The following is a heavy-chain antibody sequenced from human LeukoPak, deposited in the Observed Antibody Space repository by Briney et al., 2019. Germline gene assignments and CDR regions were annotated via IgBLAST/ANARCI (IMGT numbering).Heavy chain of an antibody. J-gene: IGHJ4*02. CDR3: ARGANYYDSSWDY. CDR1: GYSISSGYY. V-gene: IGHV4-61*01. Sequence: SETLSLTCTVSGYSISSGYYWGWIRQPPGKGLEWIGYIYDTGSTNYNPSLNSRVTISVDTSKNQFSLRLSSVTAADTAVYYCARGANYYDSSWDYWGQGTLVTVSS. CDR2: IYDTGST. D-gene: IGHD3-22*01.